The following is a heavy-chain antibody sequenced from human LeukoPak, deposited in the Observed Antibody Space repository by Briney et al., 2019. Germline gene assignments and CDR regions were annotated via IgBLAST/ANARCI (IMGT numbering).Heavy chain of an antibody. J-gene: IGHJ4*02. CDR2: IYTSGRT. CDR1: GYSISSGYY. V-gene: IGHV4-4*07. D-gene: IGHD4-11*01. Sequence: SETLSLTCTVSGYSISSGYYWNWIRQPAGKGLEWIGRIYTSGRTYYNPSLKSRVSMSVDTSKNQFSLKLSSVTAADTAVYYCARLSTVTTSFDYWGQGTLVTVSS. CDR3: ARLSTVTTSFDY.